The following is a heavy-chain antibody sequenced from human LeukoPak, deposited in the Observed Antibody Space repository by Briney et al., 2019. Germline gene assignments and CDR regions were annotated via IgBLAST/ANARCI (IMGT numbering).Heavy chain of an antibody. CDR1: GHRFNSHW. CDR2: VFLDDSDT. D-gene: IGHD2-21*02. V-gene: IGHV5-51*01. CDR3: ARGGIVVVTANDLDY. Sequence: GESLKISCQGSGHRFNSHWIGWVRQMPGKGLEWMGSVFLDDSDTRYSPSFQGQVTISADKSISTAYLQWSSLKASDTAMYYCARGGIVVVTANDLDYWGQGTLVTVSS. J-gene: IGHJ4*02.